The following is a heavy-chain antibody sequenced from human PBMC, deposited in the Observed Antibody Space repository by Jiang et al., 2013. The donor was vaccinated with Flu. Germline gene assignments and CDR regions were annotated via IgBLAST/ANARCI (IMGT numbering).Heavy chain of an antibody. D-gene: IGHD4-17*01. CDR1: GGSISSSSYY. V-gene: IGHV4-39*01. Sequence: TLSLTCTVSGGSISSSSYYWGWIRQPPGKGLEWIGSIYYSGSTYYNPSLKSRVTISVDTSKNQFSLKLSSVTAADTAVYYCSTTVTTIGLGTFDYWGQGTLVTVSS. J-gene: IGHJ4*02. CDR3: STTVTTIGLGTFDY. CDR2: IYYSGST.